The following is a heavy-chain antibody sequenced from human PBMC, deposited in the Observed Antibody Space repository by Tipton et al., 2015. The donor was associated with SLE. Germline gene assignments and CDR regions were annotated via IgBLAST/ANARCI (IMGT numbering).Heavy chain of an antibody. V-gene: IGHV4-61*02. CDR1: GGSFGSGGYY. CDR2: IYTSGST. D-gene: IGHD3-22*01. CDR3: ARLAHYNSNWYLGV. Sequence: TLSLTCTVSGGSFGSGGYYWTWVRQSAGKGLEFIGRIYTSGSTNYNPSLESRVTISVDTSKNQFSLRLRSVTAADTAVYYCARLAHYNSNWYLGVWGQGSLVTVSS. J-gene: IGHJ4*02.